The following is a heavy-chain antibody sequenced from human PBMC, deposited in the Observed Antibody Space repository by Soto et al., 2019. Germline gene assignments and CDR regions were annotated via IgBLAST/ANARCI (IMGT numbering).Heavy chain of an antibody. CDR1: DYTFTNYD. CDR2: ISVYKGNT. CDR3: ARDKFCSGGSCYSLRGLDV. D-gene: IGHD2-15*01. J-gene: IGHJ6*02. V-gene: IGHV1-18*01. Sequence: GASVKVSCKASDYTFTNYDISWVRQAPGQGLEWMGWISVYKGNTNYAQKFQGRVTMTTDTSTSTAYLELRSLRSDDTAVYYCARDKFCSGGSCYSLRGLDVWGQGTTVTVS.